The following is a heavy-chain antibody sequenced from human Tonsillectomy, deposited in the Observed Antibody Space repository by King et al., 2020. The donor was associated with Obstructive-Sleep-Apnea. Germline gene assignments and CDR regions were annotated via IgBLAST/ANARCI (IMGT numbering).Heavy chain of an antibody. CDR1: GFTFSSYA. CDR2: ISGSGGIT. V-gene: IGHV3-23*04. Sequence: VQLVESGGGLVQPGGSLRLSCAASGFTFSSYAMSWVRQAPGKGLDWVSAISGSGGITYYADSVKGRFTIARDNSKNTLYLHMNSLRAEDTAVYFCARSGDGAYWYYDLWGRGTLVTVSS. D-gene: IGHD7-27*01. J-gene: IGHJ2*01. CDR3: ARSGDGAYWYYDL.